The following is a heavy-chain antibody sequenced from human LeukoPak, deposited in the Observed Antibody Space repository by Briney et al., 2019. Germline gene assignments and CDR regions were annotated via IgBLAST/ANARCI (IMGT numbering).Heavy chain of an antibody. CDR3: ARDHRDGYNPYFDY. J-gene: IGHJ4*02. D-gene: IGHD5-24*01. Sequence: GGSLRLSCAASGFTFSSYAMHWVRQAPGKGLEWVAVISYDGSNKYYADSVKGRFTISRDNSKNTLHLQMNSLRAEDTAVYYCARDHRDGYNPYFDYWGQGTLVTVSS. V-gene: IGHV3-30-3*01. CDR1: GFTFSSYA. CDR2: ISYDGSNK.